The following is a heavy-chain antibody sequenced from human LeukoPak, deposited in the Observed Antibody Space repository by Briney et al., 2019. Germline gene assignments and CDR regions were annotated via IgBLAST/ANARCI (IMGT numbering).Heavy chain of an antibody. V-gene: IGHV1-69*04. CDR2: IIPIFGIA. CDR3: ARGARSGYDSRFDY. J-gene: IGHJ4*02. CDR1: GGTFSSYA. D-gene: IGHD5-12*01. Sequence: SVKVSCKASGGTFSSYAISWVRQAPGQGLEWMGRIIPIFGIANYAQKFQGRVTITADKSTSIAYMELSGLRSEDTAVYYCARGARSGYDSRFDYWGQGTLVTVSS.